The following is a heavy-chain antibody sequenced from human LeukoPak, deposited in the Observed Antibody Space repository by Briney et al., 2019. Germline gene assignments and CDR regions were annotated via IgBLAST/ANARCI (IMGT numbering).Heavy chain of an antibody. CDR2: ISSSSSTI. Sequence: PGGSLRLSRAASGFTFSSYSMNWVRQAPGKGLEWVSYISSSSSTIYYADSVKGRFTISRDNAKNSLYLQMNSLRAEDTAVYYCARGRGSYLDYWGQGTLVTVSS. CDR3: ARGRGSYLDY. V-gene: IGHV3-48*04. D-gene: IGHD1-26*01. J-gene: IGHJ4*02. CDR1: GFTFSSYS.